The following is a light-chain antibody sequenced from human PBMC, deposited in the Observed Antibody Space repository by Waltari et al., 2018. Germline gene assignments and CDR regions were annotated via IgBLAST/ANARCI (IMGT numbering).Light chain of an antibody. CDR3: QQSNTFPLT. CDR2: AAS. CDR1: EDVSTW. J-gene: IGKJ4*01. V-gene: IGKV1-12*01. Sequence: DIQMTQSPSSLSASVGDRVTIPCRASEDVSTWLAWYQQKPGKVPQLLIFAASVLRTGVSSRFTGSGSGTDFTLTISSLEPEDFATYYCQQSNTFPLTFGGGTKVEIK.